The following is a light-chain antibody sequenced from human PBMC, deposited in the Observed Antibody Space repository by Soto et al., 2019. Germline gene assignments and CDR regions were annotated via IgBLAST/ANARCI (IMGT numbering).Light chain of an antibody. CDR1: QSVSSN. CDR3: LQYSNWPRT. V-gene: IGKV3-15*01. Sequence: EIVMTQSPATLSLSPGERATLSCRASQSVSSNLAWYQQKPGQAPRPVIYGASTRATGIPARFSGSGSGTEFTLTISSLQSEDLAVYYCLQYSNWPRTFGQGTKVDI. CDR2: GAS. J-gene: IGKJ1*01.